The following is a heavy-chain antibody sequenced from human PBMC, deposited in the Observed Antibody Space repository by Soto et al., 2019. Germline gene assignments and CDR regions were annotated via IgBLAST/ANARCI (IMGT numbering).Heavy chain of an antibody. CDR1: GFTFSRYA. CDR2: VSRAGTYT. J-gene: IGHJ5*02. V-gene: IGHV3-23*01. CDR3: VKYTVTEDLGES. Sequence: EVQVLESGGDVVRPGGSLRLSCAASGFTFSRYAMGWVRQAPGKGLEWVAGVSRAGTYTFYADSVRGRFSISRDNSRDTLDLYMNALRGDDTAVYFCVKYTVTEDLGESWGQGTLVSVSS. D-gene: IGHD3-16*01.